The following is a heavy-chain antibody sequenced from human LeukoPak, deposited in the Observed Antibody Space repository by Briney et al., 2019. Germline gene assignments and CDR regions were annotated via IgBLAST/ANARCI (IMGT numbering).Heavy chain of an antibody. CDR2: ISGSGGST. J-gene: IGHJ4*02. V-gene: IGHV3-23*01. CDR1: GFTFSNYW. D-gene: IGHD3-9*01. Sequence: PGGSLRLSCAASGFTFSNYWMSWVRQAPGKGLEWVSAISGSGGSTYYADSVKGRFTISRDNSKNTLYLQMNSLRAEDTAVYYCATTGGYDILTGYFYYFDYWGQGTLVTASS. CDR3: ATTGGYDILTGYFYYFDY.